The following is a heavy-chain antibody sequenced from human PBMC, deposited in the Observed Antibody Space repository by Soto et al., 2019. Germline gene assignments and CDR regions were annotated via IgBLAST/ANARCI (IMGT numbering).Heavy chain of an antibody. Sequence: GGSLRLSCAASGFTFSSYAMGWFRQAPGKGLEWVSAISGSGGSTYYADSVKGRFAISRDNSKNTLYLQMNSLRAEDTAVYYCAKDLPGVVAQDVDAFDIWGQGTMVTVSS. CDR1: GFTFSSYA. J-gene: IGHJ3*02. D-gene: IGHD3-22*01. V-gene: IGHV3-23*01. CDR2: ISGSGGST. CDR3: AKDLPGVVAQDVDAFDI.